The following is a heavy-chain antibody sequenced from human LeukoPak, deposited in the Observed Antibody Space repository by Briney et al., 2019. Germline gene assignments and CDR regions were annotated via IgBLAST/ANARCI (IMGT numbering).Heavy chain of an antibody. D-gene: IGHD3-10*01. CDR2: IKQDGSEK. J-gene: IGHJ4*02. CDR1: GFTFSSYW. CDR3: ARASRITMVRGVIEVYFDY. Sequence: SGGSLRLSCAASGFTFSSYWMSWVRQAPGKGLEWVANIKQDGSEKYYVDSVKGRFTISRANAKNSLYLQMNSLRAEDTAVYYCARASRITMVRGVIEVYFDYWGQGTLVTVSS. V-gene: IGHV3-7*01.